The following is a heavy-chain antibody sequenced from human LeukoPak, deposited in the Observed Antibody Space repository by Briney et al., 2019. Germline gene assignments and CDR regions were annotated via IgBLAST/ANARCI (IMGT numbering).Heavy chain of an antibody. V-gene: IGHV4-38-2*02. CDR3: ARHGLIAAVGNFDY. CDR2: IYHSGST. Sequence: SETLSLTCTVSGYSISSDYYWGWIRQPPGRGLEWIGTIYHSGSTYYNPSLKSRVTISVDTSKNQFSLKLSSVTAADTAVYYCARHGLIAAVGNFDYWGQGTLVTVSS. CDR1: GYSISSDYY. D-gene: IGHD6-13*01. J-gene: IGHJ4*02.